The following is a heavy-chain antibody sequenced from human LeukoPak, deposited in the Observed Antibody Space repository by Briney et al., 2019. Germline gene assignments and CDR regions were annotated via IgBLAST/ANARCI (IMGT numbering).Heavy chain of an antibody. CDR2: ISGSGGST. D-gene: IGHD2-15*01. J-gene: IGHJ6*02. CDR3: AKGGLVVVDYGMDV. CDR1: GFTFSSYA. Sequence: TGGSLRLSCAASGFTFSSYAMRWVRQAPGKGLEWVSAISGSGGSTYYADSVKGRFTISRDNSKNTLYLQMNSLRAEDTAVYYCAKGGLVVVDYGMDVWGQGTTVTVSS. V-gene: IGHV3-23*01.